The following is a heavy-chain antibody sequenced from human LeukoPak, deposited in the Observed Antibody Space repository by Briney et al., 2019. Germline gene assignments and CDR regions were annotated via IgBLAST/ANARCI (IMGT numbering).Heavy chain of an antibody. D-gene: IGHD3-16*01. Sequence: SETLSLTCTVSGGSISSYYWSWIRQPPGKGLEWIGYIYHSGSTYYNPSLKSRVTISVDKSKNQFSLKLSSVTAADTAVYYCARVPRGSGPYYFDYWGQGTLVTVSS. V-gene: IGHV4-59*12. CDR2: IYHSGST. CDR1: GGSISSYY. J-gene: IGHJ4*02. CDR3: ARVPRGSGPYYFDY.